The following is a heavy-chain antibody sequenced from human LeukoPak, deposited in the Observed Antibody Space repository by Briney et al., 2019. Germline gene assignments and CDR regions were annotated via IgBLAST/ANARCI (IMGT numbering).Heavy chain of an antibody. J-gene: IGHJ4*02. V-gene: IGHV1-2*02. Sequence: ASVTVSCKASGYTFTGHYMHWVRQAPGQGLEWVGWTNVDSGDTSSAQKFQGRVTMTRDTSISTAYMELSSLRSDDTAVYYCGRDAGEGYHPADYWGQGTLVTVSS. D-gene: IGHD5-24*01. CDR2: TNVDSGDT. CDR1: GYTFTGHY. CDR3: GRDAGEGYHPADY.